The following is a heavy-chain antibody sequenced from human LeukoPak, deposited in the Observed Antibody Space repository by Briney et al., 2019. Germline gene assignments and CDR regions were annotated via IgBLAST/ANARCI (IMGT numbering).Heavy chain of an antibody. CDR1: GFTFSSYS. CDR3: ARDLDSSGWRRDRPPRGIDY. D-gene: IGHD6-19*01. Sequence: PGGSLRLSCAASGFTFSSYSMNWVRQAPGKGLEWVSYISSSSSTIYYADSVKGRFTISRDNAKNSLYLRVNSLRAEDTAVYYCARDLDSSGWRRDRPPRGIDYWGQGTLVTVSS. CDR2: ISSSSSTI. J-gene: IGHJ4*02. V-gene: IGHV3-48*01.